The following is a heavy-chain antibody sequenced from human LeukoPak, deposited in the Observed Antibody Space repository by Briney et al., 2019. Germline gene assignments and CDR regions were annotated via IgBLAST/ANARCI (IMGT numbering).Heavy chain of an antibody. V-gene: IGHV3-48*03. CDR1: GFTFSSYE. CDR3: AELGITMIGGV. CDR2: ISGSGSTI. D-gene: IGHD3-10*02. Sequence: QAGGSLRLSCAASGFTFSSYEMNWVRQAPGKGLEWVSYISGSGSTIYYAGSVKGRFTISRDNAKNSLYLQMNSLRAEDTAVYYCAELGITMIGGVWGKGTTVTISS. J-gene: IGHJ6*04.